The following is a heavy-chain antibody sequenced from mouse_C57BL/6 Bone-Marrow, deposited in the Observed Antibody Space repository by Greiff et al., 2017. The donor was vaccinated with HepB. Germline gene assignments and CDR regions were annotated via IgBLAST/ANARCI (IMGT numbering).Heavy chain of an antibody. CDR1: GYTFTSYD. D-gene: IGHD3-2*02. Sequence: VKLVESGPELVKPGASVKLSCKASGYTFTSYDINWVKQRPGQGLEWIGWIYPRDGSTKYNEKFKGKATLTVDTSSSTAYMELHSLTSEDSAVYFCASRDSSGPYYAMDYWGQGTSVTVSS. V-gene: IGHV1-85*01. J-gene: IGHJ4*01. CDR3: ASRDSSGPYYAMDY. CDR2: IYPRDGST.